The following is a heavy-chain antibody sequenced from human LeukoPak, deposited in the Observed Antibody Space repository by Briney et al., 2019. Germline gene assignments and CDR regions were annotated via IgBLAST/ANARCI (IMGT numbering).Heavy chain of an antibody. CDR3: ASRGTLYYYGSGTNTGGFDP. V-gene: IGHV4-38-2*02. CDR2: IYHSGST. Sequence: PSEALSLTCTVSGYSISSGYYWGWIRQPPGKGLEWMGSIYHSGSTYYNPSLKSRVTISVDTSKNQFSLKLSSVTAADTAVYYCASRGTLYYYGSGTNTGGFDPWGQGTLVTVSS. D-gene: IGHD3-10*01. CDR1: GYSISSGYY. J-gene: IGHJ5*02.